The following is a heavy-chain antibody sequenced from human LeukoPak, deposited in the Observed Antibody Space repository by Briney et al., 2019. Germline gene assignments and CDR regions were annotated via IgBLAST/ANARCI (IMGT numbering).Heavy chain of an antibody. J-gene: IGHJ4*02. V-gene: IGHV3-9*01. D-gene: IGHD6-13*01. CDR1: GFTFDDYA. CDR3: ATRSNSWDFDY. Sequence: GGSLRLSCAASGFTFDDYAMHWVRQAPGKGLEWVSGISWNSGSIDYAESVMGRFTISRDNAKNSLYLQMNSLRAEDTALYYCATRSNSWDFDYWGQGTLVTVSS. CDR2: ISWNSGSI.